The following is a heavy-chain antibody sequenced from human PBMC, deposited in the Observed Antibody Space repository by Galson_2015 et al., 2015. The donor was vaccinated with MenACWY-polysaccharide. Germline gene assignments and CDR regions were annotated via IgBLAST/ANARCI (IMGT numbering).Heavy chain of an antibody. CDR1: VFSLRDIGAG. V-gene: IGHV2-5*02. CDR2: FYWAGDA. J-gene: IGHJ5*02. Sequence: LERRRQGLTLTWTFSVFSLRDIGAGVGWIRQPPGKAPEWLALFYWAGDARYSPSLKTRFCITQDASKNQVVLKRTNMDPVDTATYYCVHSHWRQENYFDPWGQGTLGAVSS. D-gene: IGHD1-7*01. CDR3: VHSHWRQENYFDP.